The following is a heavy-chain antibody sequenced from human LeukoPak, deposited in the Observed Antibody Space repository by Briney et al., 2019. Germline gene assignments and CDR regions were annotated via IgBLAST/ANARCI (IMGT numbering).Heavy chain of an antibody. V-gene: IGHV3-48*02. D-gene: IGHD1-20*01. CDR2: MSSTSTLI. J-gene: IGHJ4*02. CDR3: ARVNWNDVGSFDY. CDR1: GFTFSNYI. Sequence: GGSLRLSWAASGFTFSNYIMSWVRQAPGKGLEWVSYMSSTSTLIYYADSVKGRFTISRDNAKNSLYLQMNSLRDEDTGVYYCARVNWNDVGSFDYWGQGTLVTVSS.